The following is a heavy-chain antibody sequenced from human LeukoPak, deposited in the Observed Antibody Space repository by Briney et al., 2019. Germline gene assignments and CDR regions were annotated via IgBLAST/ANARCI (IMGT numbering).Heavy chain of an antibody. Sequence: GGSLRLSCAASGFTLDDYGMSWVRQAPGKGLEWVSGINWNGGSTGYADSVKGRFTISRDNAKNSLYLQMNSLRAEDTALYYCARVSYYDSGGYYYFDYWGQGTLVTVSS. CDR2: INWNGGST. J-gene: IGHJ4*02. V-gene: IGHV3-20*04. CDR3: ARVSYYDSGGYYYFDY. CDR1: GFTLDDYG. D-gene: IGHD3-22*01.